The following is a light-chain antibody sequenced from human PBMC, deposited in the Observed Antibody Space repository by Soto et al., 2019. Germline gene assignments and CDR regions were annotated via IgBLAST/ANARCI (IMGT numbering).Light chain of an antibody. CDR3: QQYGSSPPWT. V-gene: IGKV3-15*01. Sequence: EMVMTQSPATLSVSPGERPTLSCRASQSVSGNLAWYQHKPGQAPRLLIYGASSRATGIPARFSGSGSGTEFTLTISSLQSEDFAVYYCQQYGSSPPWTFGQGTKVDIK. CDR2: GAS. CDR1: QSVSGN. J-gene: IGKJ1*01.